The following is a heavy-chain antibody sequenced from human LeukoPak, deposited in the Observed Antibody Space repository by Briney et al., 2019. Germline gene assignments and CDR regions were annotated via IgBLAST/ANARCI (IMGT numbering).Heavy chain of an antibody. Sequence: GGSLRLSCAASGFSFSSYWMSSVRQAPGKGLEWVANIKQDGSEKYYVDSVKGRFTISRDNAKNSLYLQMNSLRAEDTAVYYCAREWGFGGVSYYFDYWGQGTLVTVSS. V-gene: IGHV3-7*04. CDR3: AREWGFGGVSYYFDY. CDR2: IKQDGSEK. D-gene: IGHD3-16*01. CDR1: GFSFSSYW. J-gene: IGHJ4*02.